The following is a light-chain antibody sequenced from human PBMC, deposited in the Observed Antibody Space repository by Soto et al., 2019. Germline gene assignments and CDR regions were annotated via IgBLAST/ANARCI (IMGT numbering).Light chain of an antibody. CDR2: DVY. Sequence: QSALTQPRSVSGSPGQLVTISCTVTSSNVGGYNYVSWYQHHPGKAPKLVIYDVYNRPSGVPDRFSGSKSDNTASLTISGLQAEDEADYYCCSYAGSNTFYVFGTGTKVTVL. CDR3: CSYAGSNTFYV. V-gene: IGLV2-11*01. CDR1: SSNVGGYNY. J-gene: IGLJ1*01.